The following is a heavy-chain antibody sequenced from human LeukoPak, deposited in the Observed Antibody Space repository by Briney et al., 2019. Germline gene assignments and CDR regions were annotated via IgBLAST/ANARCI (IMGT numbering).Heavy chain of an antibody. CDR2: IYYSGST. Sequence: SETLSLTCTVSGGSISSSSYYCGWIRQPPGKGLEWIGSIYYSGSTYYNPSPKSRVTISVDTSKNQFSLKLSSVAAADTAVYYCARRGSLAVVNDAFDIWGQGTMVTVSS. CDR3: ARRGSLAVVNDAFDI. J-gene: IGHJ3*02. V-gene: IGHV4-39*01. CDR1: GGSISSSSYY. D-gene: IGHD3-3*02.